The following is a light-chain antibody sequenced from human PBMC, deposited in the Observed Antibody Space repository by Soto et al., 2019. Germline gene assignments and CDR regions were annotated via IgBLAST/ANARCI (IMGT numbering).Light chain of an antibody. V-gene: IGKV3-20*01. J-gene: IGKJ1*01. CDR1: QTISSSY. Sequence: EIVLTQSPGTLSLSPGDRATLSCRASQTISSSYLAWYLQKPGQAPRLLIYGASTRATGIPDRFSGGGSGTDFTLTINRLEPEDFAVDYCQHYASSPTWTFGQGTKVEVK. CDR2: GAS. CDR3: QHYASSPTWT.